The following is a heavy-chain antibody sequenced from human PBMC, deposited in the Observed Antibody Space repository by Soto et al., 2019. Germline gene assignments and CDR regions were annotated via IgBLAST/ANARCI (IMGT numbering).Heavy chain of an antibody. CDR2: ISYDGSNK. Sequence: PGGSLRLSCAASGFTFSSYGMHWVRQAPGKGLEWVAVISYDGSNKYYADSVKGRFTISRDNSKNTLYLQMNSLRAEDTAVYYCAKDRSSSWPGPFDYWGQGTLVTVSS. CDR3: AKDRSSSWPGPFDY. J-gene: IGHJ4*02. V-gene: IGHV3-30*18. CDR1: GFTFSSYG. D-gene: IGHD6-13*01.